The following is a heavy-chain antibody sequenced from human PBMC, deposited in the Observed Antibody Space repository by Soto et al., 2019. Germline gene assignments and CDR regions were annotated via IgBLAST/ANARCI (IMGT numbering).Heavy chain of an antibody. D-gene: IGHD3-22*01. J-gene: IGHJ4*02. CDR2: IYHSGST. CDR3: ATVFTMKRPPHFDY. CDR1: DGSISSNNW. Sequence: SETLSLTCAVSDGSISSNNWWSWDRQPPGKGLEWIGEIYHSGSTNYNPSLKSRVTISVDKSKNQFSLKLSSVTAADTAVYSCATVFTMKRPPHFDYWGQGTLVTVSS. V-gene: IGHV4-4*02.